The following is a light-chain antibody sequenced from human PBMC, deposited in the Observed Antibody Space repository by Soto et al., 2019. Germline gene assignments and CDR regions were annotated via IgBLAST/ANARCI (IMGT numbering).Light chain of an antibody. Sequence: EIVLTQSPATLSLSPGERATLSCRASQSVSSYLAWYQQKPGQAPRLLIYDASNRATGMPARFSGSGAGTDFSLTISSLEPEEFAVYYCQQRSNWPPWTVGQGTKVEIK. V-gene: IGKV3-11*01. CDR2: DAS. CDR1: QSVSSY. CDR3: QQRSNWPPWT. J-gene: IGKJ1*01.